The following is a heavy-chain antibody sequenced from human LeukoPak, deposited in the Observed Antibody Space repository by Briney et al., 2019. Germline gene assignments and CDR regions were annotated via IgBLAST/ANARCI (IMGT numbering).Heavy chain of an antibody. CDR3: ATTVVTPLYWYFDL. D-gene: IGHD4-23*01. J-gene: IGHJ2*01. V-gene: IGHV4-61*05. CDR1: GGSISSSSYY. Sequence: SETLSLTCTVSGGSISSSSYYWGWLRQPPGKGLEWIGYIYYSGSTNYNPSLKSRVTISVDTSKNQFSLKLSSVTAADTAVYYCATTVVTPLYWYFDLWGRGTLVTVSS. CDR2: IYYSGST.